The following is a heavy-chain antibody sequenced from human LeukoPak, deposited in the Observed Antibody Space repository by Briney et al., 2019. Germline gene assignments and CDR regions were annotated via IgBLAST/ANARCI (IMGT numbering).Heavy chain of an antibody. CDR3: ASNYYDFWSGYFAFDI. CDR1: GYTFTSYA. Sequence: GASVKVSCKASGYTFTSYAMNWVRQAPGQGLGWMGWINTNTGNPTYAQGFTGRFVFSLDTSVSTAYLQISSLKAEDTAVYYCASNYYDFWSGYFAFDIWGQGTMVTVSS. V-gene: IGHV7-4-1*02. CDR2: INTNTGNP. J-gene: IGHJ3*02. D-gene: IGHD3-3*01.